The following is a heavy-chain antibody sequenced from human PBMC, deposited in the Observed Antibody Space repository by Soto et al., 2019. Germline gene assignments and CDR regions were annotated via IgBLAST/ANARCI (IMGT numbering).Heavy chain of an antibody. CDR1: GYTVTSYD. D-gene: IGHD1-26*01. CDR3: ARAGSGSYPFDY. V-gene: IGHV1-8*01. CDR2: MNPNSGNT. J-gene: IGHJ4*02. Sequence: QVQLVQSGAEVKKPGASVKVSCKASGYTVTSYDIKWVREATGQGLEWMGWMNPNSGNTGYAQKFKGRVTMTRNTSISTAYIELSSLRSEDTAVYYCARAGSGSYPFDYWGQGTLVTVSS.